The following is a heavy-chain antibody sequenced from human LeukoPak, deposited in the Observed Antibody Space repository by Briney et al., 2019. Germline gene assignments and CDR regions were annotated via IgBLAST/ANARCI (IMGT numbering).Heavy chain of an antibody. J-gene: IGHJ4*02. CDR2: IRYDGSQK. D-gene: IGHD3/OR15-3a*01. CDR3: AKGLAYSFDY. V-gene: IGHV3-30*02. CDR1: GFTFSSYG. Sequence: GGSLRLSCGASGFTFSSYGMHWVRQAPGKGLEWVAFIRYDGSQKYYADSVKGRFTISRDNSKNTLHLQMNSLRAEDTAVYYCAKGLAYSFDYWGQGTLVTVSS.